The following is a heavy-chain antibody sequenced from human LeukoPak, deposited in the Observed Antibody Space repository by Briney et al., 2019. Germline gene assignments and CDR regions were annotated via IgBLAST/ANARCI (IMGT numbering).Heavy chain of an antibody. CDR3: ARDTRSGNWNYWFDP. CDR1: GGSISSGSYY. J-gene: IGHJ5*02. V-gene: IGHV4-61*02. D-gene: IGHD1-7*01. Sequence: SQTLSLTCTVSGGSISSGSYYWSWIRQPAGKGLEWIGRIYTSGSTSYNPSLKSRVTISVDTSKNQFSLKLSSVTAADTAVYYCARDTRSGNWNYWFDPWGQGTLVTVSS. CDR2: IYTSGST.